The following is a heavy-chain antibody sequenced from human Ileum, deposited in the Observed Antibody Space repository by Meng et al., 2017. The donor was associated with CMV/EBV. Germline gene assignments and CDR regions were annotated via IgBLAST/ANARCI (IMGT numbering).Heavy chain of an antibody. J-gene: IGHJ4*02. Sequence: QVLLQQPGPGLVRPSQTLSLTCVVPGGAVNSGNYYWGWVRQPAGKGLEWIGRIYTNGRAGYNPSLKSRVTISMDTSDNQFSLTLNSVTAADTAVYYCTSEPPGEWGRGTLVTVSS. CDR1: GGAVNSGNYY. CDR2: IYTNGRA. V-gene: IGHV4-61*02. CDR3: TSEPPGE. D-gene: IGHD1-14*01.